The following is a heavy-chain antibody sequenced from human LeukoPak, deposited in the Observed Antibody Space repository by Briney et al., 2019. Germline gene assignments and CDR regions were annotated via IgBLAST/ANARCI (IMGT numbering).Heavy chain of an antibody. Sequence: ASETLSLTCTVSGGSISSYYWSWIRQPAGKGLEWIGRIYTSGSTNYNPSLKSRVTISLDTSKNQFSLKLSSVTAADTAVYYCARDRDIAYCGGDCYPDVWGKGTTVTVSS. D-gene: IGHD2-21*02. CDR3: ARDRDIAYCGGDCYPDV. J-gene: IGHJ6*04. V-gene: IGHV4-4*07. CDR1: GGSISSYY. CDR2: IYTSGST.